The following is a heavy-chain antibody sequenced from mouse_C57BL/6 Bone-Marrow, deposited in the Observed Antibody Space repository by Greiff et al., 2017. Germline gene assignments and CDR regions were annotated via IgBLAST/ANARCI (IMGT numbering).Heavy chain of an antibody. CDR3: ARVYYGYDGFAY. D-gene: IGHD2-2*01. J-gene: IGHJ3*01. CDR1: GYTFTSYT. V-gene: IGHV1-4*01. CDR2: INPSSGYT. Sequence: VQLQESGAELARPGASVKMSCKASGYTFTSYTMHWVKQRPGQGLEWIGYINPSSGYTKYNQKFKDKATLTADKSSSTAYMQLSSQTSEDSAVYYCARVYYGYDGFAYWGQGTLVTVSA.